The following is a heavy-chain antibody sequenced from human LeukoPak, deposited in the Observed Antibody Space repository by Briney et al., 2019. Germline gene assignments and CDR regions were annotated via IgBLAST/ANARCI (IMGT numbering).Heavy chain of an antibody. D-gene: IGHD4-17*01. J-gene: IGHJ4*02. V-gene: IGHV3-7*01. CDR1: GFTFSSYW. Sequence: GGSLRLSCAASGFTFSSYWMNWVRQAPGKGLEWVANIRQDGSEKYYVDPVKGRFTISRDNAKNSLYLQMNSLRAEDTAVYYCARDPHRGGDYDYWGQGTLVTVSS. CDR2: IRQDGSEK. CDR3: ARDPHRGGDYDY.